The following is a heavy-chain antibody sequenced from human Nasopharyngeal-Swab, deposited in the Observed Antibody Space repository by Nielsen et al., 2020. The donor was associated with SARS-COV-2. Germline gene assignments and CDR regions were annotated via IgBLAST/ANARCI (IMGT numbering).Heavy chain of an antibody. CDR2: IYSGGST. J-gene: IGHJ6*03. Sequence: WIRQPPGKGLEWVSVIYSGGSTYYADSVKGRFTISRDNSKNTLYLQMNSLRAEDTAVYYCARAYYDCWSGPGYYYYYMDVWGKGTTVTVSS. V-gene: IGHV3-53*03. D-gene: IGHD3-3*01. CDR3: ARAYYDCWSGPGYYYYYMDV.